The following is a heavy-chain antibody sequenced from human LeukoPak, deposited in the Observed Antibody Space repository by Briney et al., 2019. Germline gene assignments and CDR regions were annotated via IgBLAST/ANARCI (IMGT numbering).Heavy chain of an antibody. CDR1: GGTFSSYA. Sequence: GASVKVSCTASGGTFSSYAISWVRQAPGQGLEWMGGIIPIFGTANYAQKFQGRVTITADESTSTAYMELSSLRSEDTAVYYCARGSPRITIFGVVIDYFDYWGQGTLVTVSS. J-gene: IGHJ4*02. CDR3: ARGSPRITIFGVVIDYFDY. D-gene: IGHD3-3*01. CDR2: IIPIFGTA. V-gene: IGHV1-69*13.